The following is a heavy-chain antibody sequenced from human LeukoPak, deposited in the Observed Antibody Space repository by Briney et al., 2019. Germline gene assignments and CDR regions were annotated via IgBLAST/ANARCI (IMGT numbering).Heavy chain of an antibody. CDR1: GYTFTSYG. J-gene: IGHJ5*02. CDR3: ARVVGYYGSGSYYSNWFDP. CDR2: ISAYNGNT. V-gene: IGHV1-18*01. Sequence: ASVKVSCKASGYTFTSYGISWVRQAPGQGLEWMGWISAYNGNTNYAQKLQGRVTMTTDTSTSTAYMELRSLRSDDTAVYYCARVVGYYGSGSYYSNWFDPWGQGTLVTVSS. D-gene: IGHD3-10*01.